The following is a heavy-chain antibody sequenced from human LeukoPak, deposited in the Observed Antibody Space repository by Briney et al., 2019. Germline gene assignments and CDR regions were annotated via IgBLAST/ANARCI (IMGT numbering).Heavy chain of an antibody. CDR1: GGSISSSSCY. CDR3: GRLLLMITFGGVIVNAARDAFDI. D-gene: IGHD3-16*02. V-gene: IGHV4-39*01. J-gene: IGHJ3*02. Sequence: PSETLSLTCTVSGGSISSSSCYWGWIRQPPGKGLEWIGSIYYSGSTYYNPSLKSRVTISVDTSKNQFSLKLSSVTAADTAVYYCGRLLLMITFGGVIVNAARDAFDIWGHRTMVTVSS. CDR2: IYYSGST.